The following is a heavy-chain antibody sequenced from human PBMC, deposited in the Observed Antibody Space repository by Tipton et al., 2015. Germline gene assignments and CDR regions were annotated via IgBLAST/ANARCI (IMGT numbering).Heavy chain of an antibody. Sequence: TLSLTCTVSGGSISSSDYYWVWLRQPPGMGLECIGTIYYSGSTYYNPSLKSRVTISADKSKNQFSLKLKSVTAADTAVYYCARRCGGDCYWGYYFDYWGQGTLVNVSS. CDR1: GGSISSSDYY. CDR3: ARRCGGDCYWGYYFDY. J-gene: IGHJ4*02. D-gene: IGHD2-21*01. CDR2: IYYSGST. V-gene: IGHV4-39*07.